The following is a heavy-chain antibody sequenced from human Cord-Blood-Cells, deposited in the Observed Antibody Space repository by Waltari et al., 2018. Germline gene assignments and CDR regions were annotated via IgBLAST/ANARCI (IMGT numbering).Heavy chain of an antibody. J-gene: IGHJ3*02. CDR3: ARDQGGDYDAFDI. CDR2: INAGNGNT. CDR1: GYTFTSYA. Sequence: VQLVQSGAEVKKPGASVKVSCKASGYTFTSYAMHWVRQAPGQRLEWMGWINAGNGNTKYSQKFQGRVTITRDTSASTAYMELSSLRSEDTAVYYCARDQGGDYDAFDIWGQGTMVTVSS. D-gene: IGHD2-21*02. V-gene: IGHV1-3*01.